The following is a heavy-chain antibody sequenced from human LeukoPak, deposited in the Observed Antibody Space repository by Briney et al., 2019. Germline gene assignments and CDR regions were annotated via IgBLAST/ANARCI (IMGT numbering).Heavy chain of an antibody. CDR3: AKDRQYCADDCDSLVDY. CDR1: EFALNTYW. J-gene: IGHJ4*02. CDR2: FSGSGGST. D-gene: IGHD2-21*02. Sequence: GGSLRLSCAASEFALNTYWMPWVRQAPGKGLVWVSAFSGSGGSTHYADSVKGRFTISRDNSKNTLYLQMNGLRAEGTAVYYCAKDRQYCADDCDSLVDYWGQGTLVTVSS. V-gene: IGHV3-23*01.